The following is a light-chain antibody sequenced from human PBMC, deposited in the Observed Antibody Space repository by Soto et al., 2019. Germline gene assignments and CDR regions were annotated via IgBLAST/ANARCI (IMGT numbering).Light chain of an antibody. J-gene: IGKJ4*01. CDR2: GAS. Sequence: EIVLTQSPGTLSLSPGDRATLSCRASQSVSSNYLAWYQQKSGQAPRLLIYGASSRATGIPDRFSGSGSGTDFTLTISRLEPEDFAVYYCQKYGTSLPLTFGGGTKVDIK. V-gene: IGKV3-20*01. CDR3: QKYGTSLPLT. CDR1: QSVSSNY.